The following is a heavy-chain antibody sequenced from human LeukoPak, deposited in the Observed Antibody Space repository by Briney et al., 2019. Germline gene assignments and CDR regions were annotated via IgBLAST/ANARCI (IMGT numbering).Heavy chain of an antibody. CDR3: ARSPPSDSDAFDG. J-gene: IGHJ3*01. CDR1: GYTFTRYY. V-gene: IGHV1-46*01. Sequence: GASVKVSCKASGYTFTRYYMHWVRQAPGQGLEWMGLIYPSGGSTRYAQKCQGTVTMTRDTSTRTVYTAMRRLRCEDPAPYFCARSPPSDSDAFDGWGQGITVSVSS. CDR2: IYPSGGST. D-gene: IGHD2-15*01.